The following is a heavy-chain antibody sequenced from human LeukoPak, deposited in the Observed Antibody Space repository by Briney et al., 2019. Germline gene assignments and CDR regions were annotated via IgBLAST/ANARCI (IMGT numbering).Heavy chain of an antibody. CDR2: IIPIFGRA. V-gene: IGHV1-69*13. D-gene: IGHD2-2*01. CDR3: ADLVYCSSSSCYEPFNQT. Sequence: GASVKVSCKASGGTFSSYAINWVRQAPGQGLEWMGGIIPIFGRANYAQKFQGRVTITADDSTSTAYMELSSLRSEDTAVYYCADLVYCSSSSCYEPFNQTWGQGTLVTVSP. CDR1: GGTFSSYA. J-gene: IGHJ4*02.